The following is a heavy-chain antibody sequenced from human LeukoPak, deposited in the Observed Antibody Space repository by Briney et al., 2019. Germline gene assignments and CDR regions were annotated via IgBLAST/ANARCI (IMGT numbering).Heavy chain of an antibody. CDR2: IYYSGIT. Sequence: SETLSLTCTVSGGSISSSGYYWGWIRQSPGEGLEWIGNIYYSGITYYNPSLKSRVTISVDTSKNQFSLKLSSVTAADTAVYYCARDLGYSSSWTRWFDPWGQGTLVTVSS. V-gene: IGHV4-39*02. D-gene: IGHD6-13*01. J-gene: IGHJ5*02. CDR3: ARDLGYSSSWTRWFDP. CDR1: GGSISSSGYY.